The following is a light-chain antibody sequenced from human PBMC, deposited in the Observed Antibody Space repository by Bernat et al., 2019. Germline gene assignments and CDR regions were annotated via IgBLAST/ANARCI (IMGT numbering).Light chain of an antibody. J-gene: IGKJ4*01. V-gene: IGKV3-20*01. CDR2: GAS. CDR1: QSVSNNY. CDR3: QQYGDSVT. Sequence: EIVLTQSPGTLSLSPGERVTLSCRASQSVSNNYLAWYQQKPGQAPRLLISGASYRATGIPDRFSGSGSGTDFTLTISRLEPEDFAVYHCQQYGDSVTFGGGTKVEIK.